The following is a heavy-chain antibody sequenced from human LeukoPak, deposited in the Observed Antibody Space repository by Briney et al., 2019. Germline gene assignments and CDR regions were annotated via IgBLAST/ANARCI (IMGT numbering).Heavy chain of an antibody. Sequence: ASVKVSCKASGYTFTSYYMHWVRQAPGQGLEWMGIINPSGGSTSYAQKFQGRVTMTRDMSTSTVYMELSSLRSEDTAVYYRAREKGHYYGSGSFDLWGRGTLVTVSS. CDR1: GYTFTSYY. D-gene: IGHD3-10*01. CDR2: INPSGGST. CDR3: AREKGHYYGSGSFDL. V-gene: IGHV1-46*01. J-gene: IGHJ2*01.